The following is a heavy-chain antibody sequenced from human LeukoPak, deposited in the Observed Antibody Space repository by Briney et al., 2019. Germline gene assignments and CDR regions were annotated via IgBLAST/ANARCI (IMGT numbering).Heavy chain of an antibody. Sequence: GGSLRLSCAASGFIFSNYAMYWVRQAPGKGLEWVSAISGRSDNTYYADSVKGRFTLSRNSSKNTLYLQMNSLRADDTAVYYCAKWGDYDVLTGYYVSDFWGQGTLVTVSS. CDR1: GFIFSNYA. J-gene: IGHJ4*02. V-gene: IGHV3-23*01. CDR3: AKWGDYDVLTGYYVSDF. CDR2: ISGRSDNT. D-gene: IGHD3-9*01.